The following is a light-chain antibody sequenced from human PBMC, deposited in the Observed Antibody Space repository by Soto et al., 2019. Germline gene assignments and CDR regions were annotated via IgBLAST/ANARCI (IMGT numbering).Light chain of an antibody. CDR2: DAS. CDR3: QQRSNWPIT. CDR1: QSVSSSY. Sequence: EIVMTQSPGTLSLSPGERATLSCRASQSVSSSYLAWYQQKPGQAPRLLISDASNRPTGIAARFSGSGSGTDFTLTISSLEPEDFAVYYCQQRSNWPITFAQGTRLEI. J-gene: IGKJ5*01. V-gene: IGKV3-11*01.